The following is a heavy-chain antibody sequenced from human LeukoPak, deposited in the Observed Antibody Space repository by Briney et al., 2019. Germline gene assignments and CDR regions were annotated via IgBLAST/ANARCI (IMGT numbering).Heavy chain of an antibody. D-gene: IGHD3-3*01. J-gene: IGHJ3*02. CDR2: ISYDGSNK. CDR1: GFTFSSYA. V-gene: IGHV3-30*04. Sequence: GGSLRLSCAASGFTFSSYAMHWVRQAPGKGLEWVAVISYDGSNKYYADSVKGRFTISRDNSKNTLYLQMNSLRAEDTAVYYCARGGQGYDFWSGPSNAFDIWGQGTMVTVSS. CDR3: ARGGQGYDFWSGPSNAFDI.